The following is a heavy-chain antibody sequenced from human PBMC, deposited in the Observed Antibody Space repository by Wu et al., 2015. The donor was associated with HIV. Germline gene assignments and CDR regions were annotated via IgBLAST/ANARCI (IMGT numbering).Heavy chain of an antibody. CDR1: GGTFSSYA. Sequence: QVQLVQSGAEVKKPGSSVKVSCKASGGTFSSYAISWVRQAPGQGLEWMGGIIPIFGTANYAQKFQGRVTITTDESTSTAYMELSSLRSEDTAVYYCAREHYYGSGSYYNGYYFDYWGQGTLVTVSS. D-gene: IGHD3-10*01. CDR3: AREHYYGSGSYYNGYYFDY. V-gene: IGHV1-69*05. J-gene: IGHJ4*02. CDR2: IIPIFGTA.